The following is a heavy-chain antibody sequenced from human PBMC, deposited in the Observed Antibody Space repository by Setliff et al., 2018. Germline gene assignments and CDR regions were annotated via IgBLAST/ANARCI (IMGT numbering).Heavy chain of an antibody. CDR1: GFTFTDYG. Sequence: ASVKVSCKSSGFTFTDYGITWVRQVPGQGLEWMGWINNYNFNTQYAQKFQGRVTVTTDTSTTTAYMELRSLRADDTAVYYCARIKFYVSSGYYYAPELWGQGTTVTVSS. J-gene: IGHJ4*02. CDR3: ARIKFYVSSGYYYAPEL. CDR2: INNYNFNT. D-gene: IGHD3-22*01. V-gene: IGHV1-18*01.